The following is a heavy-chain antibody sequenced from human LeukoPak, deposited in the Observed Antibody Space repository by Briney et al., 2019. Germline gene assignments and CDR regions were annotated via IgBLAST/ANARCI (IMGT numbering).Heavy chain of an antibody. D-gene: IGHD5-18*01. CDR3: ARERDHGYSYGHVLDF. CDR2: VHNSVGT. Sequence: PSETLSLTCTVSGGSMNTYYWTWIRQTAGGAPEWIGQVHNSVGTTYNPSLRSRVSLSLDTSKNHFSLRLASVTAADTAVYFCARERDHGYSYGHVLDFWGQGIPVTVSS. CDR1: GGSMNTYY. V-gene: IGHV4-4*07. J-gene: IGHJ4*02.